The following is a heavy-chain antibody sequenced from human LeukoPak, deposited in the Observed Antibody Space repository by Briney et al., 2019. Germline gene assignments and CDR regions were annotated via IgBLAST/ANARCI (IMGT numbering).Heavy chain of an antibody. J-gene: IGHJ6*03. Sequence: GSSVKVSCKASGGTSSSYAISWVRQAPGQGLEWMGGIIPIFGTANYAQKFQGRVTITTDESTSTAYMELSSLRSEDTAVYYCARGAAAGSYYYYYYYMDVWGKGTTVTVSS. CDR1: GGTSSSYA. D-gene: IGHD6-13*01. V-gene: IGHV1-69*05. CDR2: IIPIFGTA. CDR3: ARGAAAGSYYYYYYYMDV.